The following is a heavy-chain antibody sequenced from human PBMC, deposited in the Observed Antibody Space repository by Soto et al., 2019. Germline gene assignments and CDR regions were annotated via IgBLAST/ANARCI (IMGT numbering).Heavy chain of an antibody. D-gene: IGHD3-10*01. V-gene: IGHV4-4*02. CDR3: ARLVYDTRLNYMYFDF. CDR1: GVSLTSGNW. CDR2: IFHDGTA. Sequence: SETLSLTCAVSGVSLTSGNWWTWVRQSPQRGLEYIGEIFHDGTANYYPSFERRVAMSVDTSRNQFSLKLTSVTAADTAVYFCARLVYDTRLNYMYFDFWVQGTLVPVYS. J-gene: IGHJ4*02.